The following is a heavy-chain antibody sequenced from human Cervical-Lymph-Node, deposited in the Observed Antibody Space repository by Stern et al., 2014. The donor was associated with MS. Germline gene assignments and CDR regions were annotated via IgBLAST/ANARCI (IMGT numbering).Heavy chain of an antibody. Sequence: QVQLQQWGAGLLRPSETLSLTCAVHGASFSDNYWSWIRQTPGKGLEWIGEINSSGGTHYNPALRSRAHLEVAPSRNQFSLKLSSMTAADTAMYYCARERKVERSARLLVSFDVGGQGTLVTVSS. CDR1: GASFSDNY. V-gene: IGHV4-34*01. D-gene: IGHD1-1*01. J-gene: IGHJ3*01. CDR2: INSSGGT. CDR3: ARERKVERSARLLVSFDV.